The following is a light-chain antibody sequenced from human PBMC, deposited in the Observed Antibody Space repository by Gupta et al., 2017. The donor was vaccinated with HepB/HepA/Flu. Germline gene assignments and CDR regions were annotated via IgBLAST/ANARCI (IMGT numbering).Light chain of an antibody. J-gene: IGLJ2*01. CDR1: SSNLGGNT. CDR3: STWDDGLNGVV. V-gene: IGLV1-44*01. Sequence: QSVLIQPPSASGTPGQRVPISCSGSSSNLGGNTVNWYQQVPGTAPRLLIYSYNQRPSGVPDRFSASKSGTSASLAISGLQSEDEAEYYCSTWDDGLNGVVFGGGTKLTVL. CDR2: SYN.